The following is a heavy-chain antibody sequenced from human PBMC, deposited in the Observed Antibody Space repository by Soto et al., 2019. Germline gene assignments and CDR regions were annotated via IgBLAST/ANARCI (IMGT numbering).Heavy chain of an antibody. D-gene: IGHD6-19*01. J-gene: IGHJ4*02. CDR3: XRRISVAGPRGLYYFDY. V-gene: IGHV5-10-1*01. CDR2: IDPSDSYT. CDR1: GYSFTIYW. Sequence: PGDSLKISCKGSGYSFTIYWISWVRQMPGKGLEWMGRIDPSDSYTNYSPSFQGHVTISADKSISTAYLQWSSLKASDTAMYYCXRRISVAGPRGLYYFDYWGQGTLVTVSS.